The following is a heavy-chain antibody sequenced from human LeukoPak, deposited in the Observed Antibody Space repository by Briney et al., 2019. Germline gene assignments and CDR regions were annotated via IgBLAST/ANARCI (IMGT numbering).Heavy chain of an antibody. J-gene: IGHJ4*02. CDR3: ARVMSSPPISMYYFDY. CDR2: ISAYNGNT. V-gene: IGHV1-18*04. CDR1: GYTFTSYG. D-gene: IGHD5/OR15-5a*01. Sequence: GASVKVSCKASGYTFTSYGISWVRQAPGQGLEWMGWISAYNGNTNYVQKPQGRVTMTTDTSTSTAYMELRSLRSDDTAVYYCARVMSSPPISMYYFDYWGQGTLVTVSS.